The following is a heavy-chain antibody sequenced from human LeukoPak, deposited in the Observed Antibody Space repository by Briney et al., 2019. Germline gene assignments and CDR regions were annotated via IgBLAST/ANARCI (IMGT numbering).Heavy chain of an antibody. CDR1: GYTFTGYY. V-gene: IGHV1-2*02. CDR2: INPNSGGT. D-gene: IGHD5-12*01. CDR3: SRDPFVATNTPGRHAFDI. J-gene: IGHJ3*02. Sequence: ASVKVSCKASGYTFTGYYMHWVRQAPGQGLEWMGWINPNSGGTNYAQKFQGRVTMTRDTSISAAYMELSRLRSDDTAVYYCSRDPFVATNTPGRHAFDIWGQGTMVTVS.